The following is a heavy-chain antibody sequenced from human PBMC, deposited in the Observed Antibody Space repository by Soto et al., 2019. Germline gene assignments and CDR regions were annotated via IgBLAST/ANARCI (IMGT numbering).Heavy chain of an antibody. J-gene: IGHJ6*02. D-gene: IGHD3-3*01. CDR3: AREEPITIFGVVKRLGYYGMDV. CDR1: GGSISSSGSY. V-gene: IGHV4-39*02. Sequence: SETLSLTCTVSGGSISSSGSYWGWVRQPPGKGLEWIVSFYYTGGTYSTYYNPSLKSRVTISVDTPKRQFSLNLRSVTAADTAVYYCAREEPITIFGVVKRLGYYGMDVWGQGTTVTVSS. CDR2: FYYTGGT.